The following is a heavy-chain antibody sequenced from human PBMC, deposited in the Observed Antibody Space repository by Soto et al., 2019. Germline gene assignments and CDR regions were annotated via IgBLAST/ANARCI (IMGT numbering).Heavy chain of an antibody. Sequence: PSETLSLTCTVSGGSISSYFWSWIRQPPGKGLEWIGYVYYSGSTNYNPSLKSRVTMSVDASENQFSLKLTSVTAADTAVYYRARGSRGWFDPWGQGTLVTVSS. J-gene: IGHJ5*02. CDR2: VYYSGST. CDR3: ARGSRGWFDP. V-gene: IGHV4-59*01. CDR1: GGSISSYF.